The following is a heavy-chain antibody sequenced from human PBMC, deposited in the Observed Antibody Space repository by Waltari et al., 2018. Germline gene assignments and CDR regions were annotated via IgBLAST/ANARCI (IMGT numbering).Heavy chain of an antibody. V-gene: IGHV4-34*02. CDR2: INHAGNT. D-gene: IGHD2-8*02. Sequence: QVQLQQWGAGLLQPSETLSLTCAVYGGSFSGYYWGWIRQPPGKGLEWIGEINHAGNTKHNPALRSLVTMLVDTSKSQCSLKVHAVTAADTAVYFCVRLEDCTGPGGNCYSGDSFAMDVWGQGTTVSVSS. J-gene: IGHJ6*02. CDR3: VRLEDCTGPGGNCYSGDSFAMDV. CDR1: GGSFSGYY.